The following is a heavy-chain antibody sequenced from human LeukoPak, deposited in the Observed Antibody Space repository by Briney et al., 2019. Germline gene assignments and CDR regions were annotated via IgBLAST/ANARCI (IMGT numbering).Heavy chain of an antibody. CDR1: GGSISRYY. D-gene: IGHD1-26*01. CDR2: IYYSGST. J-gene: IGHJ4*02. CDR3: ARHDMDVAGAGLDYFDC. Sequence: KPSETLSLTCTVSGGSISRYYWSWIRQPPGKGLEWIGYIYYSGSTNYNPSLKSRVTISVDTSKNQFSLKLSSVTAADTAVYYCARHDMDVAGAGLDYFDCWRWGTLVSVSS. V-gene: IGHV4-59*08.